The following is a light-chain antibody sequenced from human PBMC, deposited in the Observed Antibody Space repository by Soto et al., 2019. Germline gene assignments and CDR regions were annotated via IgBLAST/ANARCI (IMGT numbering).Light chain of an antibody. CDR3: SSYTSSSTRV. V-gene: IGLV2-14*01. Sequence: QPALTQPASVSGSPGQSITISCTGTSSDVGGYNCVSWYQQHPGKAPKLMIYDVSNRPSGVSNRFSGSKSGNTASLTISGLQAEDEADYYCSSYTSSSTRVFGTGTKVTVL. J-gene: IGLJ1*01. CDR1: SSDVGGYNC. CDR2: DVS.